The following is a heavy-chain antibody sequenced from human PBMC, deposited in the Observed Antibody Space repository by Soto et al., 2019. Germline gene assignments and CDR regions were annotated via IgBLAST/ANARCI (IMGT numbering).Heavy chain of an antibody. D-gene: IGHD1-26*01. Sequence: EVQLVESGGGLVQPGGSLRLSCAASGFSFTTYWMIWVRQAPGKGLEWVASMNQDGSEKHYVDSVRGRFTISRDNAKNSVYLQMNSLRVEDTAVYYCARDIGPNTLDYWGQGTLVTVSS. CDR3: ARDIGPNTLDY. CDR2: MNQDGSEK. J-gene: IGHJ4*02. V-gene: IGHV3-7*01. CDR1: GFSFTTYW.